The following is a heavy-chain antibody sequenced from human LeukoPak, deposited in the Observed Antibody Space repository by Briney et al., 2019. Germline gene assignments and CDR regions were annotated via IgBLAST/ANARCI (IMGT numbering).Heavy chain of an antibody. CDR3: ARRRYNWNAIDY. J-gene: IGHJ4*02. D-gene: IGHD1-20*01. CDR2: ISSSGSTL. V-gene: IGHV3-11*01. Sequence: PGGSLRLSCAASGFTFSAYYMSWVRQAPGKGLEWVSYISSSGSTLYYADSVKGRITISRDNAKNSLYLQMNSLRAEDTAVYYCARRRYNWNAIDYWGQGTLVTVSS. CDR1: GFTFSAYY.